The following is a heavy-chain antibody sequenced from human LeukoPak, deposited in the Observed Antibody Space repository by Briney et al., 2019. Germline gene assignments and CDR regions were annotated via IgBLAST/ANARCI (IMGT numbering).Heavy chain of an antibody. J-gene: IGHJ4*02. D-gene: IGHD3-22*01. CDR3: ARVFPADYYDSSGYYYFDY. V-gene: IGHV4-38-2*02. CDR1: GYSISSGYY. Sequence: SETLSLTCTVSGYSISSGYYWGWIRQPPGKGLEWIGSIYHSGSTYYNPSLKSRVTISVDTSKNQFSLKLSSVTAADTAVYYCARVFPADYYDSSGYYYFDYWGQGTLVTVSS. CDR2: IYHSGST.